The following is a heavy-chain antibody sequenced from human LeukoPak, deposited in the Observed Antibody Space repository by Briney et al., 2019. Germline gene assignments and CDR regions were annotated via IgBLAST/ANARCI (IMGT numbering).Heavy chain of an antibody. CDR1: GFTFSSYG. CDR3: AKDKGGSEIYAFDI. V-gene: IGHV3-30*18. CDR2: ISYDGSNK. J-gene: IGHJ3*02. Sequence: PGGSLRLCCAASGFTFSSYGMHWVRQAPGKGLEWVAVISYDGSNKYYADSVKGRFTISRDNSKNTLYLQMNSLRAEDTAVYYCAKDKGGSEIYAFDIWGQGTMVTVSS. D-gene: IGHD3-10*01.